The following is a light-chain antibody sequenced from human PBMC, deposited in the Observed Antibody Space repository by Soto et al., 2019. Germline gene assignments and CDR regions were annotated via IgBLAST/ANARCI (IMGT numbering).Light chain of an antibody. V-gene: IGKV3-20*01. CDR2: SGS. J-gene: IGKJ4*01. Sequence: EIVLTQSPGTLSLSPGDRATLSCRASESLGSSYLAWYQQKPGQAPRLLIYSGSSRAAGIPDRFSGSGSATDFTLTISSLEPEDFAVYYCQHYSSSPLTFGGGTKVDIK. CDR1: ESLGSSY. CDR3: QHYSSSPLT.